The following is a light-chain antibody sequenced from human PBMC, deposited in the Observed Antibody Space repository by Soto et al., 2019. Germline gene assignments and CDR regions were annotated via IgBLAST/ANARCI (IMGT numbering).Light chain of an antibody. Sequence: DIQMTQSPSSLSASVGDRVTLTCRASQDINNYLAWYQQKPGKIPKLLIYAASTLQSGVPSRFRGSGSGTDFTLTISSLQPEDVATYYCQKCDRAPLTFGGGTKVEI. CDR2: AAS. J-gene: IGKJ4*01. CDR1: QDINNY. CDR3: QKCDRAPLT. V-gene: IGKV1-27*01.